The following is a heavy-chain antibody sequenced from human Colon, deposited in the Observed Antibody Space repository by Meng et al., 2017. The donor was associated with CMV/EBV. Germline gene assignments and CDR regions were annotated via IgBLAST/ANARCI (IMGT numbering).Heavy chain of an antibody. D-gene: IGHD1-26*01. Sequence: SVKVSCKTSGGSFSDYAISWVRQAPGQGLEWMGGIIPVFGTPNYAQSFQDRVAITTDEFTNTAYMELNSLTSEDTAVYYCARGTRYSGSLTLDSWGQGTQVTVSS. J-gene: IGHJ4*02. CDR1: GGSFSDYA. CDR2: IIPVFGTP. CDR3: ARGTRYSGSLTLDS. V-gene: IGHV1-69*05.